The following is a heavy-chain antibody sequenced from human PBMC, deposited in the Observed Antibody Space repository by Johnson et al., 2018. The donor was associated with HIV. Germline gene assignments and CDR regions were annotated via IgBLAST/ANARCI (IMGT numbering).Heavy chain of an antibody. D-gene: IGHD6-6*01. CDR3: TTALGVAARRVDAFDI. CDR1: GFTFSSYG. J-gene: IGHJ3*02. Sequence: VQLVESGGGVVQPGRSLRLSCAASGFTFSSYGMHWVRQAPGKGLEWVGRIKSKTDGGTTDYAAPVKGRFTISRDDSKTTLYLQMNSLKTEDTAVYSCTTALGVAARRVDAFDIWGQGTMVTVSS. V-gene: IGHV3-15*01. CDR2: IKSKTDGGTT.